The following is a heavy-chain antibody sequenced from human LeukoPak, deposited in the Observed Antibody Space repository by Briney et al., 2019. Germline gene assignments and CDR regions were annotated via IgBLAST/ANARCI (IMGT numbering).Heavy chain of an antibody. J-gene: IGHJ6*03. D-gene: IGHD3-10*01. CDR1: GFTFSSRDW. V-gene: IGHV3-7*03. CDR3: ARVLSGRGSLYDYYYYMDV. Sequence: GGSLRLSCVASGFTFSSRDWMTWVRQAPGKGLEWVANIKQDGSEKNYVDSVKGRFTISRDNAKNSVDLQMNSLRAEDTAVYYCARVLSGRGSLYDYYYYMDVWGKGTTVTISS. CDR2: IKQDGSEK.